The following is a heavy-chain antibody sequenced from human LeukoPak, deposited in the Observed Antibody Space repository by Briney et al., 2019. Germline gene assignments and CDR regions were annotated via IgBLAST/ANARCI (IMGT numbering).Heavy chain of an antibody. D-gene: IGHD1-7*01. CDR3: AKDERNWNYNLASQTYD. J-gene: IGHJ4*02. CDR1: GFRFSSYA. V-gene: IGHV3-23*01. CDR2: ISGSGVST. Sequence: GGSLRLSCAASGFRFSSYAMSWVRQAPGKGLEWVSAISGSGVSTYYADSVKGRFTVSRNNSKNTLYLQMSSLRAEDTAVYYCAKDERNWNYNLASQTYDWGQGTLVTVSS.